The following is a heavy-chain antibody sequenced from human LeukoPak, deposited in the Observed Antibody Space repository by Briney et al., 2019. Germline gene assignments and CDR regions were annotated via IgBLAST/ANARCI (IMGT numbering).Heavy chain of an antibody. CDR1: GGSISSYY. Sequence: SETLSLTCTVSGGSISSYYWSWIRQPPGKGLEWIGEINHSGSTNYNPSLKSRVTISVDTSKNQFSLKLSSVTAADTAVYYCASGYCGGDCYSDYYYYGMDVWGQGTTVTVSS. CDR3: ASGYCGGDCYSDYYYYGMDV. J-gene: IGHJ6*02. CDR2: INHSGST. D-gene: IGHD2-21*02. V-gene: IGHV4-34*01.